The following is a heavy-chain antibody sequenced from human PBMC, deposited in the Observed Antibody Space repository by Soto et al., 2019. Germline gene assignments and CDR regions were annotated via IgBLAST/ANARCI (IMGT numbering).Heavy chain of an antibody. D-gene: IGHD2-2*01. CDR3: ASPRGEYCSSTSCTYYYYYGMDV. V-gene: IGHV5-10-1*01. CDR1: GYSFTSYW. Sequence: GESRKISCKGSGYSFTSYWISWVRQMPGKGLEWMGRIDPSDSYTNYSPSFQGHVTISADKSISTAYLQWSSLKASDTATYYCASPRGEYCSSTSCTYYYYYGMDVWGQGTTVTVSS. J-gene: IGHJ6*02. CDR2: IDPSDSYT.